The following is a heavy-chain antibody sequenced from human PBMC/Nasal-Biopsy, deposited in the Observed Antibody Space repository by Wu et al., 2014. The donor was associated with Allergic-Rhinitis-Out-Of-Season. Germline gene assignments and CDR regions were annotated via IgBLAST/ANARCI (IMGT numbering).Heavy chain of an antibody. CDR1: GFTFSDHY. J-gene: IGHJ4*02. CDR3: ARVGGYCSGGSCYFDY. D-gene: IGHD2-15*01. CDR2: INHSGST. V-gene: IGHV4-34*01. Sequence: LRLSCAASGFTFSDHYMDWVRQAPGKGLEWVGEINHSGSTNYNPSLKSRVTISVDTSKNQFSLKLSSVTAADTAVYYCARVGGYCSGGSCYFDYWGQGTLVTVSS.